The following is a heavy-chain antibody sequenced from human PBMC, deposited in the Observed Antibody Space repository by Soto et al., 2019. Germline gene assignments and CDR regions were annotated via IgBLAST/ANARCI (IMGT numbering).Heavy chain of an antibody. Sequence: PSETLSLTCTVSDDSISRYYWSWIRQPPGKELEWIAYIYYRGTSNYNPSLKSRVTLSLDTSKNQFSLKLSSVTAADTAVYFCARRGSIYVRMGNWGQGTLVTVSS. CDR1: DDSISRYY. D-gene: IGHD3-10*02. CDR2: IYYRGTS. J-gene: IGHJ4*02. V-gene: IGHV4-59*08. CDR3: ARRGSIYVRMGN.